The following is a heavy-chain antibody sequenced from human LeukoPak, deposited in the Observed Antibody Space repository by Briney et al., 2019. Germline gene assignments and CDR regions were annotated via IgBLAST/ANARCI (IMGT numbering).Heavy chain of an antibody. V-gene: IGHV3-23*01. J-gene: IGHJ1*01. D-gene: IGHD1-26*01. Sequence: GGSPRLPCAPSGFTFGSYAMYWVRQAPGEGLGWVSSTSVSGGSTYYADSVKGRFPISRDSSRSTLYMQMHCLRAEDAAIYDCAKDPRVGASAAEYFQYWGQGTLVTVSS. CDR3: AKDPRVGASAAEYFQY. CDR2: TSVSGGST. CDR1: GFTFGSYA.